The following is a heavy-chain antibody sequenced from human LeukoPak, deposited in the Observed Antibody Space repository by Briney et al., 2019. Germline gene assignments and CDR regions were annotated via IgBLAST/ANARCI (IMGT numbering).Heavy chain of an antibody. CDR2: ISSNGGST. V-gene: IGHV3-64*01. Sequence: GGSLRLSCAASGFTFSSYAMHWVRQAPGKGLEYVSAISSNGGSTYYANPVKGRFTISRDNSKNTLYLQMGSLRAEDMAVYYCARVVGDGYNRDYWGQGTLVTVSS. CDR3: ARVVGDGYNRDY. D-gene: IGHD5-24*01. CDR1: GFTFSSYA. J-gene: IGHJ4*02.